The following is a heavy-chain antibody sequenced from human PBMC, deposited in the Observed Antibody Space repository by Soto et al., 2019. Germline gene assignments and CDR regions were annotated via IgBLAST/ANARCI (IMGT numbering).Heavy chain of an antibody. Sequence: ASVKVSCKASGYTFTSYDINWVRQATGQGLEWMGWMNPNSGNTGYAQKFQGRVTMTRNTSISTAYMELSSLRSEDTAVYYCARTYYDFWSGATSIIMDVWGKGTTVTVSS. CDR2: MNPNSGNT. CDR3: ARTYYDFWSGATSIIMDV. D-gene: IGHD3-3*01. CDR1: GYTFTSYD. J-gene: IGHJ6*03. V-gene: IGHV1-8*01.